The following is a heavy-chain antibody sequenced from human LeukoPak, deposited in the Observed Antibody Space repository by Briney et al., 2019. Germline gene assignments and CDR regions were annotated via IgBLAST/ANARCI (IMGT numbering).Heavy chain of an antibody. CDR3: TTYCSSTSCYLEWGFDYYYYYMDV. V-gene: IGHV3-15*01. CDR2: IKSKTDGGTT. CDR1: GFTFSIYA. J-gene: IGHJ6*03. Sequence: GGSLRLSCAASGFTFSIYAMSWVRQAPGKGLEWVGRIKSKTDGGTTDYAAPVKGRFTISRDDSKNTLYLQMNSLKTEDTAVYYCTTYCSSTSCYLEWGFDYYYYYMDVWGKGTTVTVSS. D-gene: IGHD2-2*01.